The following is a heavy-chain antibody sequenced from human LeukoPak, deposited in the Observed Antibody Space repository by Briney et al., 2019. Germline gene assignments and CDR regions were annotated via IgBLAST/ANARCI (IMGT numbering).Heavy chain of an antibody. Sequence: SVKVSCKASGGTFSSYAISWVRQAPGQGLEWMGRIIPILGIANYAQKFQGRVTITADKSTSTAYMELSSLRSEDTAVYYCARARSKIAAAGRWYYFDYWGQGTLDTVSS. CDR1: GGTFSSYA. CDR3: ARARSKIAAAGRWYYFDY. D-gene: IGHD6-13*01. CDR2: IIPILGIA. V-gene: IGHV1-69*04. J-gene: IGHJ4*02.